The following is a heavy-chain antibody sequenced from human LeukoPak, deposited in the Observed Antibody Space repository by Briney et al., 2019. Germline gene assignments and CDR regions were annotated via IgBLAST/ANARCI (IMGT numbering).Heavy chain of an antibody. V-gene: IGHV4-34*01. D-gene: IGHD6-19*01. CDR1: GGSFSGYY. J-gene: IGHJ6*03. CDR2: INHSGST. CDR3: ARGISGLGYYYYMDV. Sequence: PSETLSLTCAVYGGSFSGYYWSWIRQPPGKGLEWIGEINHSGSTNYNPSLKSRVTISVDTSKNQFSLKLSSVTAADTAVYYCARGISGLGYYYYMDVWGKGTTVTVSS.